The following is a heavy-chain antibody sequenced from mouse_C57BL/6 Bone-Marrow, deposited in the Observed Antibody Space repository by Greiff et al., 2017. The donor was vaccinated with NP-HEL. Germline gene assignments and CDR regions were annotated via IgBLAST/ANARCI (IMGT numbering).Heavy chain of an antibody. CDR2: ISSGGSYT. CDR3: ARHEGHYGGFAY. D-gene: IGHD1-1*01. V-gene: IGHV5-6*01. CDR1: GFTFSSYG. J-gene: IGHJ3*01. Sequence: EVKLMESGGDLVKPGGSLKLSCAASGFTFSSYGMSWVRQTPDKRLEWVATISSGGSYTYYPDSVKGRFTISRDNAKKTLYLQMSSLKSEDTAMYYCARHEGHYGGFAYWGQGTLVTVSA.